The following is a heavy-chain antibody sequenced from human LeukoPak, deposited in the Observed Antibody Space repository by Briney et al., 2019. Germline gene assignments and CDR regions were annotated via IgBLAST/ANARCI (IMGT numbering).Heavy chain of an antibody. Sequence: SETLSLTCAVYGGSFSGYYWSWIRQPPGKGLEWIGEINHSGSTKYNPSLKSRVTISVDTSKNQFSLKLSSVTAADTAVYYCARAVRGVISSLHYDYWGQGTLVTVSS. CDR1: GGSFSGYY. J-gene: IGHJ4*02. D-gene: IGHD3-10*01. CDR2: INHSGST. CDR3: ARAVRGVISSLHYDY. V-gene: IGHV4-34*01.